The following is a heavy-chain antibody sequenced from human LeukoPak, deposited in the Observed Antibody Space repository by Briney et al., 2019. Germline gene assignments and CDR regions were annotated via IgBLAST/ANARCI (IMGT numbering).Heavy chain of an antibody. CDR3: ARAGGIPHYDFWSGYPRYYFDY. Sequence: GGSLRLSCAASGFTFSSYWMSWVRQAPGKGLEWVANIKQDGSEKYYVDSVKGRFTISRDNAKNSLYLQMNSLRVEDTAVYYCARAGGIPHYDFWSGYPRYYFDYWGQGTLVTVSS. CDR1: GFTFSSYW. V-gene: IGHV3-7*01. CDR2: IKQDGSEK. J-gene: IGHJ4*02. D-gene: IGHD3-3*01.